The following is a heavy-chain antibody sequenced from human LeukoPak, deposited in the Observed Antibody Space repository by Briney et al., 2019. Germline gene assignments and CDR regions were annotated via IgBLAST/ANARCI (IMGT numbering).Heavy chain of an antibody. D-gene: IGHD3-22*01. J-gene: IGHJ3*02. CDR3: ARSPYYYDSSGYYKDAFDN. Sequence: PSETLSLTCTVSGGSISSHYWSWIRQPPGKGLEWIGYIYYSGSTNYNPSLKSRVTISVDTSKNQFSLKLSSVTAADAAVYYCARSPYYYDSSGYYKDAFDNWGQGTMVTVSS. V-gene: IGHV4-59*11. CDR2: IYYSGST. CDR1: GGSISSHY.